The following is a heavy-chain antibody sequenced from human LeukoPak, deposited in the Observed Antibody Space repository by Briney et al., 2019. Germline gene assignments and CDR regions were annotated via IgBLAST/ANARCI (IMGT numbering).Heavy chain of an antibody. J-gene: IGHJ4*02. V-gene: IGHV4-59*08. Sequence: SETLSLTCTVSGGSISSYYWSWIRQPPGKGLEWIGYISYSESTNYNPSLKSRVTISLDTSKNQFSLKLSSVTAADTAVYYCAGHHPRNTVDFWGQGTLVTVSS. D-gene: IGHD2/OR15-2a*01. CDR2: ISYSEST. CDR3: AGHHPRNTVDF. CDR1: GGSISSYY.